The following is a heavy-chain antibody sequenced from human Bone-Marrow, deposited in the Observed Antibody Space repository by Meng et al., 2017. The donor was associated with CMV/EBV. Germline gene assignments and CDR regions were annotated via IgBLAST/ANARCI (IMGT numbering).Heavy chain of an antibody. CDR2: IHYSGTT. J-gene: IGHJ4*02. CDR3: ARSYGGNIVVVPAAPLDF. CDR1: GGSVSSGNYY. V-gene: IGHV4-61*01. Sequence: SETLSLTCTVSGGSVSSGNYYWSWIRQPPGKGLEWIGYIHYSGTTNYNPSLKSRVTMSVDPSKNQFSLKLSSVTAADTAVYYCARSYGGNIVVVPAAPLDFWGQGTLVTVSS. D-gene: IGHD2-15*01.